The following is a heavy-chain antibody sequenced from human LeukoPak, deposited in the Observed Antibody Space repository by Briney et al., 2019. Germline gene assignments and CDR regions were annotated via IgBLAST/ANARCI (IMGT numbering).Heavy chain of an antibody. J-gene: IGHJ6*03. D-gene: IGHD3-10*01. CDR1: GGSISSGSYY. CDR3: ARGTMVRGTPYYYYMDV. Sequence: PSETLSLTCTVSGGSISSGSYYWSWIRQPAGKGLEWIGRIYTSGSTNYNPSLKSRVTISVDTSKNQFSLKLSSVTAADTAVYYCARGTMVRGTPYYYYMDVWGKGTTVTVSS. V-gene: IGHV4-61*02. CDR2: IYTSGST.